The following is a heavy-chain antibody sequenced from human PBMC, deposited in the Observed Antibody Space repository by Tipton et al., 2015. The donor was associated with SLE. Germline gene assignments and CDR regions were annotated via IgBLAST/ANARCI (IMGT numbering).Heavy chain of an antibody. Sequence: SLRLSCAASGFTVGNDYMSWVRQAPGKGLECISSIYAGGNTYYRDSVKGRFIIFRDSSKNKVYLQMNNLRREDTAVYYCARDSWGLGRTWGQGTLVTVSS. D-gene: IGHD3-16*01. J-gene: IGHJ5*02. CDR2: IYAGGNT. V-gene: IGHV3-66*02. CDR1: GFTVGNDY. CDR3: ARDSWGLGRT.